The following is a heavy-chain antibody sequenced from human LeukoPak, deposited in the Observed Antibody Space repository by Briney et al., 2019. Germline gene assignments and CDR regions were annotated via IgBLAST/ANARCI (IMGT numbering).Heavy chain of an antibody. CDR3: ARKGLPDH. V-gene: IGHV3-7*01. CDR2: IKQDGSEK. Sequence: GGSLRLSCAASGFSFSDFWMNWVRQAPGKGLEWVANIKQDGSEKYFVDSVTGRFTISRDNAKNSLYLQMNSLRAEDTAVYYCARKGLPDHWGQGTLVTVSS. J-gene: IGHJ4*02. CDR1: GFSFSDFW.